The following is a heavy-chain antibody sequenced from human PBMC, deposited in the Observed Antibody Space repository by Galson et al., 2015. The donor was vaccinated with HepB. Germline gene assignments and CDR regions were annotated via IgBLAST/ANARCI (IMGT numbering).Heavy chain of an antibody. CDR3: AKDLVATTYYYYYGMDV. Sequence: SCKASGGTFSSYAMSWVRQAPGKGLEWVSAISGSGGSTYYADSVKGRFTISRDNSKNTLYLQMNSLRAEDTAVYYCAKDLVATTYYYYYGMDVWGQGTTVTVSS. D-gene: IGHD5-24*01. J-gene: IGHJ6*02. CDR1: GGTFSSYA. CDR2: ISGSGGST. V-gene: IGHV3-23*01.